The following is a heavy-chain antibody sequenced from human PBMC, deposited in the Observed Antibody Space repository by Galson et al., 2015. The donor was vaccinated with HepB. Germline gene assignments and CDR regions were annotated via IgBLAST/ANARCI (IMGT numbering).Heavy chain of an antibody. Sequence: CAISGDSVSSNSAAWNWIRHSPSRGLEWLGRTYYRSKWYNDYAVSVRSRITINPDTSKNQFSLRLRSVIPDDTAVYYCARGSGRYAMDVWGQGTTVTVS. CDR2: TYYRSKWYN. CDR1: GDSVSSNSAA. CDR3: ARGSGRYAMDV. V-gene: IGHV6-1*01. J-gene: IGHJ6*02. D-gene: IGHD3-10*01.